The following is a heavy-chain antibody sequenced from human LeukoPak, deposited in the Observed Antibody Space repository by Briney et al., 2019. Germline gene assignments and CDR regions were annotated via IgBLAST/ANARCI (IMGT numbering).Heavy chain of an antibody. V-gene: IGHV3-23*01. CDR2: ISGSGDST. CDR1: GFTFSSYA. CDR3: AKSSSSSWYSVSHFDY. J-gene: IGHJ4*02. D-gene: IGHD6-13*01. Sequence: GGSLRLSCAASGFTFSSYAMSWVRRAPGKGLEWVSAISGSGDSTYFADSVKGRFTISRDNSKNTLYLQMNSLRAEDTAVYYCAKSSSSSWYSVSHFDYWGQGTLVTVSS.